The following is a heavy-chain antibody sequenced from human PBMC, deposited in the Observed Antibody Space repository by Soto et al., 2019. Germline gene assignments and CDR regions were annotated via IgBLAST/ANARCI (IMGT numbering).Heavy chain of an antibody. D-gene: IGHD3-10*01. J-gene: IGHJ3*02. CDR3: ARGPIRRFGELLGRAFDI. CDR2: INPNSGGT. Sequence: GASVKVSCKASGYTFTGYYMHWVRQAPGQGLEWMGWINPNSGGTNYAQKFQGWVTMTRDTSISTAYMELSRLRSDDTAVYYCARGPIRRFGELLGRAFDIWGQGTMVTVSS. V-gene: IGHV1-2*04. CDR1: GYTFTGYY.